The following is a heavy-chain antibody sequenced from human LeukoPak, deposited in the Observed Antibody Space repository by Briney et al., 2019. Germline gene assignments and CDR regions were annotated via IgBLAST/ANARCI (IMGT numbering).Heavy chain of an antibody. Sequence: PGGSLRLPCAASGFTFSSYEMNWVRQATGKGLEWVSYISSSASTIYYADSVRGRFTISRDNAKNSLYLQMNSLRAEDTAVYYCARYSYGYPYYYYYYMDVWGKGTTVTVS. CDR2: ISSSASTI. CDR3: ARYSYGYPYYYYYYMDV. V-gene: IGHV3-48*03. J-gene: IGHJ6*03. CDR1: GFTFSSYE. D-gene: IGHD5-18*01.